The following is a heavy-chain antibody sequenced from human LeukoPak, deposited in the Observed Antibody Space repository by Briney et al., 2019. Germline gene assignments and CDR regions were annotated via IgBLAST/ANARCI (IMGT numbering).Heavy chain of an antibody. V-gene: IGHV1-2*02. CDR1: GYSFTGHY. CDR2: IYPKSGGT. D-gene: IGHD5-12*01. CDR3: VRDGYSGGAFDI. Sequence: VKVSCKASGYSFTGHYMHWVRQAPGQGLEWMGWIYPKSGGTNYAQKFQTRVTMTRDTSITTAFMELNILKSDDTAVYYCVRDGYSGGAFDIWGQGTMVTVSS. J-gene: IGHJ3*02.